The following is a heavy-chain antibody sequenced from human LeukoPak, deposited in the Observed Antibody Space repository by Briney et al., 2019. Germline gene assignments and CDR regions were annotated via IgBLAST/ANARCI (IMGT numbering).Heavy chain of an antibody. CDR1: GASVYSGDYY. CDR2: VYYSGVT. J-gene: IGHJ4*01. D-gene: IGHD3-10*01. CDR3: ARRGVFGSDNYFEY. V-gene: IGHV4-39*01. Sequence: SETLSLTCSVAGASVYSGDYYWAWIRQPPGQSLEYIGAVYYSGVTFDNPSLSGRITMSVDTSKNQFSLNLASATATDTAIYYCARRGVFGSDNYFEYWGQGILVIVSS.